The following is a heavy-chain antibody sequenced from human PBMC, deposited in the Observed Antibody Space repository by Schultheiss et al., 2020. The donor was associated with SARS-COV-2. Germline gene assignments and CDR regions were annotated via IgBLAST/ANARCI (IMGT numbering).Heavy chain of an antibody. CDR2: INHSGST. J-gene: IGHJ6*02. Sequence: SETLSLTCTVSGGSISSYYWSWIRQPPGKGLEWIGEINHSGSTNYNPSLKSRVTISVDTSKNHFSLKLSSVTAADTAVYYCARVNYGDYYYGMDVWGQGTTVTVSS. D-gene: IGHD4-17*01. CDR1: GGSISSYY. CDR3: ARVNYGDYYYGMDV. V-gene: IGHV4-34*01.